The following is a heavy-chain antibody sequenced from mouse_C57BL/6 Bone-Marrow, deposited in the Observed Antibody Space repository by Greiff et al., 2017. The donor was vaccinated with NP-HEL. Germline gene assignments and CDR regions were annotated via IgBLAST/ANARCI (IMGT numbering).Heavy chain of an antibody. CDR1: GFTFTDYY. CDR3: ARFTTVVARYFDV. Sequence: EVQLVESGGGLVQPRGSLSLSCAASGFTFTDYYMSWVRQPPGKALEWLGFIRNKANGYTTEYSASVKGRFTISRDNSQSILYLQMNALRAEDSATYYCARFTTVVARYFDVWGTGTTVTVSS. CDR2: IRNKANGYTT. D-gene: IGHD1-1*01. V-gene: IGHV7-3*01. J-gene: IGHJ1*03.